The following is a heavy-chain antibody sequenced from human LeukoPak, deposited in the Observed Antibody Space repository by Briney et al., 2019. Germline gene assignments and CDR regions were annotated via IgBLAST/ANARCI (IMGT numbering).Heavy chain of an antibody. CDR1: VYTFPRYD. V-gene: IGHV1-8*01. Sequence: SVKVSCKASVYTFPRYDFKWMSQASGQGLERMGWRDPNCGQSGQAKKSQCRTTMTRETSITTAYIELSSLTSEDTAVYFCARRSGSTGTTFSYWGQGTLVTVSS. CDR2: RDPNCGQS. J-gene: IGHJ4*02. D-gene: IGHD2/OR15-2a*01. CDR3: ARRSGSTGTTFSY.